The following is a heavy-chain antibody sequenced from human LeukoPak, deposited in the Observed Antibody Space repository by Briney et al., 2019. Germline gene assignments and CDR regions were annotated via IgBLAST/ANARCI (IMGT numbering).Heavy chain of an antibody. Sequence: PGGSLRLSCAASGFTFGDYWMNWVRQAPGKGLEWVANIKQDGSDKAYVDSVRGRFTISRDNAKNSLYLQMNSLRADDTAVYYCAKVRDRRDGYNFYFYYYMDVWGKGTTVTVSS. CDR2: IKQDGSDK. J-gene: IGHJ6*03. D-gene: IGHD5-24*01. V-gene: IGHV3-7*01. CDR3: AKVRDRRDGYNFYFYYYMDV. CDR1: GFTFGDYW.